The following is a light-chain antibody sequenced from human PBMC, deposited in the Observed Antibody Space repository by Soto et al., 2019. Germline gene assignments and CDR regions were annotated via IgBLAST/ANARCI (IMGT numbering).Light chain of an antibody. V-gene: IGKV3-15*01. CDR2: GAS. CDR3: PQYNNWPYT. Sequence: EIVMTQSPATLSVSPGERATLACRASQSVSSNFAWYQQKHGQAPRLLIYGASTRATGIPARFSGSGSGTEFTLTISSLQSEDFAVYYCPQYNNWPYTFGQGPKLEIK. J-gene: IGKJ2*01. CDR1: QSVSSN.